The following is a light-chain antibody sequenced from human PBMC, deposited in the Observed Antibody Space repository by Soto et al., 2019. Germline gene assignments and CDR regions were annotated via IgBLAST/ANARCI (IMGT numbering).Light chain of an antibody. CDR2: DVS. CDR1: QSVSSY. J-gene: IGKJ1*01. CDR3: QQRSNWPT. Sequence: EIVLTQSPATLSLSPGERATLSGRASQSVSSYLAWYQHKPGQAPRLLIYDVSHRATGIPARFSGSGSGTDFTPTISSLEPEDFAVYYCQQRSNWPTFGQGTNVEI. V-gene: IGKV3-11*01.